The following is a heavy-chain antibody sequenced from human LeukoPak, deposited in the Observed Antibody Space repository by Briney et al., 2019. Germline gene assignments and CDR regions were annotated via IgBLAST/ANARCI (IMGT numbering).Heavy chain of an antibody. J-gene: IGHJ5*02. CDR1: GYTFTSYG. D-gene: IGHD3-3*01. Sequence: GTSVKVSCKASGYTFTSYGISWVRQAPGQGLEWMGWISAYNGNTNYAQKLQGRVTMTTDTSTSTAYMELRSLRSDDTAVYYCARVRGGNYDFWSGYYTPSHWFDPWGQGTLVTVSS. CDR3: ARVRGGNYDFWSGYYTPSHWFDP. CDR2: ISAYNGNT. V-gene: IGHV1-18*01.